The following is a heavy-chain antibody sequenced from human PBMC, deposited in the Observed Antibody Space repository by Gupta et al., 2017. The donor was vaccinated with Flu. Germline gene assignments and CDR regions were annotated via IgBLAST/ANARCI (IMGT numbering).Heavy chain of an antibody. CDR3: ARGQKGAPERYYGMDV. Sequence: YAISWVRQAPGQGLEWMGGIIPIFGTANYAQKFQGRVTITADKSTSTAYMELSSLRSEDTAVYYCARGQKGAPERYYGMDVWGQGTTVTVSS. CDR2: IIPIFGTA. V-gene: IGHV1-69*06. CDR1: YA. J-gene: IGHJ6*02. D-gene: IGHD1-26*01.